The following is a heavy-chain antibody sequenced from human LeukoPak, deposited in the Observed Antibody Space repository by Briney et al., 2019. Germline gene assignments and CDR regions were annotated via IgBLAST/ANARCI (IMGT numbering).Heavy chain of an antibody. D-gene: IGHD6-13*01. CDR3: ASSRSSSWNDAFDI. CDR1: GYTFTSYA. CDR2: INTNTGNP. Sequence: ASVTVSCKASGYTFTSYAMNWVRQAPGQGLEWMGWINTNTGNPTYAQGFPGRFVFSLDTSVSTAYLQISSLKAEDTAVYYCASSRSSSWNDAFDIWGQGTMVTVSS. J-gene: IGHJ3*02. V-gene: IGHV7-4-1*02.